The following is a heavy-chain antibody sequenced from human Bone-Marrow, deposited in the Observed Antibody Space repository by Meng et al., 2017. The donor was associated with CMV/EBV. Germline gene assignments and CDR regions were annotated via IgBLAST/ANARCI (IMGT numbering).Heavy chain of an antibody. V-gene: IGHV4-39*07. D-gene: IGHD2-15*01. CDR1: GGSISSGGYY. CDR2: INHSGST. J-gene: IGHJ6*01. CDR3: ARTPNYYYYYGMDV. Sequence: SETLSLTCTVPGGSISSGGYYWSWIRQPPGKGLEWIGEINHSGSTNYNPSLKSRVTISVDTSKNQFSLKLSSATAADTAVYYCARTPNYYYYYGMDVWGQGTTVTVSS.